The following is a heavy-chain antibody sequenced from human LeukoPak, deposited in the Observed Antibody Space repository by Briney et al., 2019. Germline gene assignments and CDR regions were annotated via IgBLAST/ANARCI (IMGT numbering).Heavy chain of an antibody. CDR1: GFTFGDYA. D-gene: IGHD2-2*01. Sequence: GSLRLSCIVSGFTFGDYAMNWVRQAPGKGLEWIGEINHSGSTNYNPSLKSRVTISVDTSKNQFSLKLSSVTAADTAVYYCASRGYCSSTSCSRDYYFDYWGQGTLVTVSS. J-gene: IGHJ4*02. V-gene: IGHV4-34*01. CDR3: ASRGYCSSTSCSRDYYFDY. CDR2: INHSGST.